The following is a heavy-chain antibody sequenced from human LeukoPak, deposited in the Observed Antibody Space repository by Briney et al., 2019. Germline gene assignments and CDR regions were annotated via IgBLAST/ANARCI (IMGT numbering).Heavy chain of an antibody. Sequence: PGGSLRLSCAASGFTFSSYSMNWVRQAPGKGLEWVSSISSSSSYIYYADSVKGRFTISRDNAKNSLYLQMNSLRAEDTAVYYCATLRGNTVTTYPFDYWGQGTLVTVSS. J-gene: IGHJ4*02. CDR3: ATLRGNTVTTYPFDY. CDR2: ISSSSSYI. CDR1: GFTFSSYS. V-gene: IGHV3-21*01. D-gene: IGHD4-17*01.